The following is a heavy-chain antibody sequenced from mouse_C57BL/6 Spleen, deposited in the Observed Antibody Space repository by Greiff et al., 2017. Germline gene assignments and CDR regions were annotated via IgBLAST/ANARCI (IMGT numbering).Heavy chain of an antibody. D-gene: IGHD2-5*01. CDR3: ARPYSNSEGDYYAMDY. J-gene: IGHJ4*01. CDR1: GYTFTSYW. V-gene: IGHV1-52*01. Sequence: QVQLQQPGAELVRPGSSVKLSCKASGYTFTSYWMHWVKQRPIQGLEWIGNIDPSDSETHYNQKFKDKATLTVDKSSSTAYLQLSSLTSEDSAVYYCARPYSNSEGDYYAMDYWGQGTSVTVSS. CDR2: IDPSDSET.